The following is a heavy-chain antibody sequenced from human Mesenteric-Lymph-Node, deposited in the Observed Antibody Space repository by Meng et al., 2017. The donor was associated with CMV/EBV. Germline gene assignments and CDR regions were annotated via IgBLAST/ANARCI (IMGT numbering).Heavy chain of an antibody. V-gene: IGHV3-7*01. D-gene: IGHD6-13*01. Sequence: GESLKISCAASGFTFSSYAMHWVRQAPGKGLEWVANIKEDGSQKYYVDSVKGRFTISRDNAKNSLYLQMNSLRAEDTAVYYCARGSAAPDVWGQGTTVTVSS. CDR3: ARGSAAPDV. CDR2: IKEDGSQK. CDR1: GFTFSSYA. J-gene: IGHJ6*02.